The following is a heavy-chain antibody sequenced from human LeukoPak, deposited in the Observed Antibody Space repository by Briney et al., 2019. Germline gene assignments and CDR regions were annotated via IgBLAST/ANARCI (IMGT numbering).Heavy chain of an antibody. CDR2: ISASGHYT. D-gene: IGHD1-26*01. V-gene: IGHV3-23*01. Sequence: GGSLRLSCEASGSGFTFGNFAFSWVRQAPGKGLEWLSGISASGHYTYSAESVKGRFSISRDDAKNTVYIQLNSLRAEDTAVYYCAKDWDSGNYYTPGYFDYWGQGTLVTVSS. J-gene: IGHJ4*02. CDR1: GSGFTFGNFA. CDR3: AKDWDSGNYYTPGYFDY.